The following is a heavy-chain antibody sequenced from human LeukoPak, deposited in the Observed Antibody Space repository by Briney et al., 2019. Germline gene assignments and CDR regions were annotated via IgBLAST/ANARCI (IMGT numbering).Heavy chain of an antibody. Sequence: GGSLRLSCAASGFTFDDYGMHWVRQPPGKGLEWVSGISWNSGNICYADSVKGQFTISRDNAKNSLYLQMDILKPEDTAFYYCAKVDGYNSGWYDSWGQGTLVTVSS. V-gene: IGHV3-9*01. D-gene: IGHD6-19*01. CDR1: GFTFDDYG. CDR2: ISWNSGNI. CDR3: AKVDGYNSGWYDS. J-gene: IGHJ5*01.